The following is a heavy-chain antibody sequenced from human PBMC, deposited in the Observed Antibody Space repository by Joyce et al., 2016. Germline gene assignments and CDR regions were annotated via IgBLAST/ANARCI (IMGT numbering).Heavy chain of an antibody. J-gene: IGHJ3*01. CDR2: INTNTGTP. Sequence: QVQLVQSGSELKKPGASVKVSCKASGYTFTNYAIDWVQQAPGQGLEWMGWINTNTGTPTYAQDFTGWFVFSLDTSVSTTYLQISSLKAEDTAVYFCARDEVLATHAFDVWGRGTMVTVSS. V-gene: IGHV7-4-1*02. CDR3: ARDEVLATHAFDV. D-gene: IGHD4/OR15-4a*01. CDR1: GYTFTNYA.